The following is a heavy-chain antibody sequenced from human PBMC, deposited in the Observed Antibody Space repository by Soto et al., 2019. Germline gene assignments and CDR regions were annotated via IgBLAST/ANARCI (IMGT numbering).Heavy chain of an antibody. CDR1: GGSMSGSGHY. D-gene: IGHD1-1*01. J-gene: IGHJ6*03. Sequence: QLQLQESGPGLVKPSETLSLTCTVSGGSMSGSGHYWGWIRQPPGKGLEWTGSISYSGTTYYNPSLKSRLTISVDTSRNQISLNLSSVTAADTAVYYCARTGTTRIRSYMGVSGKGTTVTVSS. V-gene: IGHV4-39*01. CDR2: ISYSGTT. CDR3: ARTGTTRIRSYMGV.